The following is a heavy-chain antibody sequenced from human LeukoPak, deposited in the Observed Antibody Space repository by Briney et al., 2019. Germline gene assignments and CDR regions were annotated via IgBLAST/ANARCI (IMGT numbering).Heavy chain of an antibody. CDR2: IIPIFGTA. Sequence: GASVKVSCKASGGTFSSYAISWVRQAPGQGLEWMGGIIPIFGTANYAQKFQGRVTITADKSTSTAYMELSSLRSEDTAAYYCARERGSYYDAWNWFDPWGQGTLVTVSS. J-gene: IGHJ5*02. CDR3: ARERGSYYDAWNWFDP. D-gene: IGHD3-22*01. CDR1: GGTFSSYA. V-gene: IGHV1-69*06.